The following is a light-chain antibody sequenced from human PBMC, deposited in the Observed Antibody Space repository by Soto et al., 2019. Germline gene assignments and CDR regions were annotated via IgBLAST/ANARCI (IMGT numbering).Light chain of an antibody. V-gene: IGKV3-20*01. J-gene: IGKJ1*01. CDR2: GAS. Sequence: EIVLTQSPGTLSLSPGERATLSCRASQSVSSSYLAWYQQEPGQAPRLLIYGASSRATGIPDRFSGSGSGTDFTLTISRLEPEDFAVYFCQQYGPFGQGPKVDIK. CDR1: QSVSSSY. CDR3: QQYGP.